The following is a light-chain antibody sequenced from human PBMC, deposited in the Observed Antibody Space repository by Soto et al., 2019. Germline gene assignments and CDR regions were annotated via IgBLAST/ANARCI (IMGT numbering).Light chain of an antibody. V-gene: IGKV3-15*01. CDR1: ESVSSN. CDR2: GAS. J-gene: IGKJ4*01. Sequence: EIIMTQSPATLSVSPGERATLSCRASESVSSNLAWYQQKPGQAPRLLIYGASTRATDIPPRFSGSGSGTEFSLSISSLQSTDFAVYYCQQYYDWPSLTFGGRSNADIK. CDR3: QQYYDWPSLT.